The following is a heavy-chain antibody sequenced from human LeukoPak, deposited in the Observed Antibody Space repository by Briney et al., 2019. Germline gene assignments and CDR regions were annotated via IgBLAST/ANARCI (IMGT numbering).Heavy chain of an antibody. CDR1: GGSFSGYY. CDR3: ARMMSRTSCYQH. CDR2: INHSRST. J-gene: IGHJ4*02. V-gene: IGHV4-34*01. Sequence: SETLSLTCAVYGGSFSGYYWSWIRQPPGKGLEWIGEINHSRSTNYNPSLKSRVTISVDTSKNQFSLKLSSVTAADTAVYYCARMMSRTSCYQHWGQGTLVTVSS. D-gene: IGHD2-2*01.